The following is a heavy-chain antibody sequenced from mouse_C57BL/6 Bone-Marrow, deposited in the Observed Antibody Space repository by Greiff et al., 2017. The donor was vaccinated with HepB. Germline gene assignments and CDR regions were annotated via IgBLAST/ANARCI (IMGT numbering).Heavy chain of an antibody. V-gene: IGHV5-4*01. CDR1: GFTFSSYA. D-gene: IGHD2-5*01. J-gene: IGHJ3*01. Sequence: EVKLMESGGGLVKPGGSLKLSCAASGFTFSSYAMSWVRQTPEKRLEWVATSSDGGSYTYYPDNVKGRFTISRDNAKNNLYLQMSHLKSEDTAMYYCAREDYSNLAWFAYWGQGTLVTVSA. CDR2: SSDGGSYT. CDR3: AREDYSNLAWFAY.